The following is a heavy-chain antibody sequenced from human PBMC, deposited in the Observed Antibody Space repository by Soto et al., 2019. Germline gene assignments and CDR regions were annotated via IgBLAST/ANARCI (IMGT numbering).Heavy chain of an antibody. D-gene: IGHD4-4*01. CDR1: GFTVSSNY. CDR3: ARGDAVTTLRPQLNYYYYMDV. J-gene: IGHJ6*03. CDR2: IYSGGST. V-gene: IGHV3-66*01. Sequence: GGSLRLSCAAPGFTVSSNYMSWVRQAPGRGLDGVSVIYSGGSTYYADSVKGRFTISRDNSKNTLYLQMNSLRAEDTAVYYCARGDAVTTLRPQLNYYYYMDVWGKGTTVTVSS.